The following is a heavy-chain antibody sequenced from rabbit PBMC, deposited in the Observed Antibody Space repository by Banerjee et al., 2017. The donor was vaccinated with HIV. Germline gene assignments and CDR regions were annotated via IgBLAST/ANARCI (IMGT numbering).Heavy chain of an antibody. J-gene: IGHJ4*01. CDR3: ARDLAGVTGWNFGL. Sequence: QSLEESGGDLVKPGASLTLTCTASGFSFSSYGYYMCWVRQAPGKGLEWIACIYAGSSGSTYYASWAKGRFTISKTSSTTVTLQMTSLTAADTATYFCARDLAGVTGWNFGLWGPGTLVTVS. CDR2: IYAGSSGST. D-gene: IGHD4-1*01. V-gene: IGHV1S40*01. CDR1: GFSFSSYGYY.